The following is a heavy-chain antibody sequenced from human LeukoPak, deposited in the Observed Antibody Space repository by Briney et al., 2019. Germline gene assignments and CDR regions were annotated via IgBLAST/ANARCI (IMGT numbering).Heavy chain of an antibody. D-gene: IGHD1-1*01. CDR1: GYSFTTYW. Sequence: GESLKISCKGSGYSFTTYWIGWVRQMPGKGLEWMGIIYPGDSDTTYSPSFQGQVTISADKSISTAYLQWSSLKASDSAMYYCARRGTGTTFRGDFDIWGQGTMVTVSS. CDR3: ARRGTGTTFRGDFDI. CDR2: IYPGDSDT. J-gene: IGHJ3*02. V-gene: IGHV5-51*01.